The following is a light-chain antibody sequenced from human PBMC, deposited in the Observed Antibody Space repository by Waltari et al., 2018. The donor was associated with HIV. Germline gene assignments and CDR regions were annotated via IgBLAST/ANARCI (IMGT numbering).Light chain of an antibody. CDR3: QHYYDWPPYT. CDR1: QNIGRD. J-gene: IGKJ2*01. Sequence: EILLTQSPVTLSVSPGETATLSCRASQNIGRDLAWYQHTPGQAPRLLISHSSTRATAIPDRCSGSGSGTDFTLTITNVQPEDFVIYFCQHYYDWPPYTFGQGTKVEIK. V-gene: IGKV3D-15*01. CDR2: HSS.